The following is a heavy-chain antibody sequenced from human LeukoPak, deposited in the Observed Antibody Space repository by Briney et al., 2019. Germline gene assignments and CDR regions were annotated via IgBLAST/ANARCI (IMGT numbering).Heavy chain of an antibody. CDR1: GYTFTSYY. Sequence: GASVKVSCKSSGYTFTSYYIHWVRQAPGQGLECMGIINPSGGTTIYAQNFQGRVTMTRDMSTSTVYMQLSSLRSQDTAVYYCASDPGEYSSSHLFDYWGQGTLVTVSS. J-gene: IGHJ4*02. CDR2: INPSGGTT. D-gene: IGHD6-6*01. CDR3: ASDPGEYSSSHLFDY. V-gene: IGHV1-46*01.